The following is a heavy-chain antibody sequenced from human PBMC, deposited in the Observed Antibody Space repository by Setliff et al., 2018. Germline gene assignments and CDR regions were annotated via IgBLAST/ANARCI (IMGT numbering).Heavy chain of an antibody. CDR3: VRGEMFSTSPRAD. CDR2: IWYDGNNK. CDR1: YN. Sequence: YNMHWVRHAPGKGLEWVAVIWYDGNNKDHADSVKGRFTISRDNSKNTLYLQMDSLRVEDTAVYYCVRGEMFSTSPRADWGQGTQVTVSS. D-gene: IGHD2-2*01. J-gene: IGHJ4*02. V-gene: IGHV3-33*01.